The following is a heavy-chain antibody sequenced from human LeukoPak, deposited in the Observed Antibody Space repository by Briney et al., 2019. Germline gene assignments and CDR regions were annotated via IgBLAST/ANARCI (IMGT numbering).Heavy chain of an antibody. CDR2: ISYSGSNI. CDR3: ASFWSGYLNEYYFDG. J-gene: IGHJ4*02. Sequence: GGSLRLSCAASGFTFSSYTMNWVRQAPGKGLEWVSSISYSGSNIYYADSVKGRFTISRDNAKNSLYLQMNSLRAEDTAVYYCASFWSGYLNEYYFDGWGQGTLVTVSS. CDR1: GFTFSSYT. V-gene: IGHV3-21*01. D-gene: IGHD3-3*01.